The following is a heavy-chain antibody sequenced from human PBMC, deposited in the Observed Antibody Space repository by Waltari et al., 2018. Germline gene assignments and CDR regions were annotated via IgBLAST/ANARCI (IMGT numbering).Heavy chain of an antibody. J-gene: IGHJ4*02. Sequence: QVQVVESGGGVVQPGGSLRLSCAAAGFTFRSYGMHWVRQAPGKGLEWVSFIADGGRNEYYADSVKGRFTIARYNSKNTLHLQMNSLREDDTAVYHCAKDVASYCSGGSCYTLDSWGQGTPVTVSS. CDR3: AKDVASYCSGGSCYTLDS. CDR1: GFTFRSYG. V-gene: IGHV3-30*02. CDR2: IADGGRNE. D-gene: IGHD2-15*01.